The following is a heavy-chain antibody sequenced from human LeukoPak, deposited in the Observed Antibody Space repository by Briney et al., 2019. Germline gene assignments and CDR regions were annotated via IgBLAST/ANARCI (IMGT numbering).Heavy chain of an antibody. J-gene: IGHJ4*02. CDR2: INPSGGST. CDR1: GYTFTSYY. V-gene: IGHV1-46*01. Sequence: ASVKVSCKASGYTFTSYYMHWVRQAPGQGLEWMGIINPSGGSTSYAQKFQGRVTMTRDMSTSTVYMELSSLRSEDTAVYYCARVIYYGSGSLNFDYWGQGTLVTVSS. CDR3: ARVIYYGSGSLNFDY. D-gene: IGHD3-10*01.